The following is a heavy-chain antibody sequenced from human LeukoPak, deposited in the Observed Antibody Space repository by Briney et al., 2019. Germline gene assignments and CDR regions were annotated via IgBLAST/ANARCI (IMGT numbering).Heavy chain of an antibody. Sequence: ASVKVSCKASGYTFTSYGISWVRQAPGQGLEWMGWISAYNGNTNYAQKLQGRVTMTTDTSTSTAYMELRSLRSDDTAVYYCAREGQQLVRARYFDYWGQGTLVTVSS. J-gene: IGHJ4*02. V-gene: IGHV1-18*01. CDR2: ISAYNGNT. CDR1: GYTFTSYG. D-gene: IGHD6-13*01. CDR3: AREGQQLVRARYFDY.